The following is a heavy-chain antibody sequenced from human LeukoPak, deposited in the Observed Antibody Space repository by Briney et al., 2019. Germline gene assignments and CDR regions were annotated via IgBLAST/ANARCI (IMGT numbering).Heavy chain of an antibody. CDR2: IYPGDSDT. CDR3: ARDPDYYDSSGC. CDR1: GYSFTSYW. J-gene: IGHJ4*02. Sequence: GESLKISCKGSGYSFTSYWIGWVRQMPGKGLEWMGIIYPGDSDTRYSPSFQGQVTISADTSTSTVYMELSSLRSEDTAVYYCARDPDYYDSSGCWGQGTLVTVSS. D-gene: IGHD3-22*01. V-gene: IGHV5-51*01.